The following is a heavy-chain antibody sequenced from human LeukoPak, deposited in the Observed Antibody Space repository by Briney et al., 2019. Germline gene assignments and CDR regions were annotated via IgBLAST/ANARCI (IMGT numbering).Heavy chain of an antibody. V-gene: IGHV3-21*01. Sequence: PGGSLRLSCAASGFTFSSYSMNWVRQAPGKGLEWVSSFSSNSNYIYYADSVKGRFIISRDNAKNSLYLQMNSLRAEDTAVYYCARGDFDYWGQGTLVTVSS. CDR2: FSSNSNYI. J-gene: IGHJ4*02. CDR1: GFTFSSYS. CDR3: ARGDFDY.